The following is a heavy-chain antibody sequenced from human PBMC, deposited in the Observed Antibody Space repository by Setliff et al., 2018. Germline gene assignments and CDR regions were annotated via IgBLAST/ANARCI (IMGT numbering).Heavy chain of an antibody. J-gene: IGHJ6*03. CDR2: IKQDGSDK. Sequence: GGSLRLSCAASGFTFSSYWMSWVRQAPGKGLEWVANIKQDGSDKYYVDSVKGRFTISRDNAKNSLSLQMNSLRAEDTAVYYCARGLEGEDYFYYMDVWGKGNTVTVSS. CDR3: ARGLEGEDYFYYMDV. D-gene: IGHD2-21*01. V-gene: IGHV3-7*03. CDR1: GFTFSSYW.